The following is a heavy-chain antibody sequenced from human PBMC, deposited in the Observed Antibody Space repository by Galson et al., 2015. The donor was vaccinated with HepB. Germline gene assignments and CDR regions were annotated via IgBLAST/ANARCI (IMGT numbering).Heavy chain of an antibody. CDR1: GDSVSSHTVG. CDR2: TYYRSKWSN. J-gene: IGHJ6*02. D-gene: IGHD5-12*01. V-gene: IGHV6-1*01. Sequence: CAISGDSVSSHTVGWNWIRQSPSRGLEWLGRTYYRSKWSNDYAVSVQSRITINPDTSRNQFSLQLNSVTPEDTGVYYCTRVRHLARGMDVWGQGTTVTVSS. CDR3: TRVRHLARGMDV.